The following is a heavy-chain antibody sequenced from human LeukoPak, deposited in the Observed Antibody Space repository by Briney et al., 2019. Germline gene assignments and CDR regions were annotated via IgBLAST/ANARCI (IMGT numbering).Heavy chain of an antibody. V-gene: IGHV4-61*01. CDR2: IYYSGST. Sequence: SETLSLTCTVSGGSVSSGSYYWSWIRQPPGKGLEWIGYIYYSGSTNYNPSLKSRVTMSVDTSKNQLSLNLSSVTAADTAVYYCARGGKYYDYVWGSYIFDYWGQGTLVTVSS. CDR1: GGSVSSGSYY. J-gene: IGHJ4*02. CDR3: ARGGKYYDYVWGSYIFDY. D-gene: IGHD3-16*01.